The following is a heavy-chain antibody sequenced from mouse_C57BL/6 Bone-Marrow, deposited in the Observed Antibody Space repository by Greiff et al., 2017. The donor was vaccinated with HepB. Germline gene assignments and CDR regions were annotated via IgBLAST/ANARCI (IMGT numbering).Heavy chain of an antibody. J-gene: IGHJ3*01. CDR3: ARQDDGYYWFAY. V-gene: IGHV5-12*01. CDR2: SSNGGGST. D-gene: IGHD2-3*01. CDR1: GFTFSDYY. Sequence: EVQRVESGGGLVQPGGSLKLSCAASGFTFSDYYMYWVRQTPEKRLAWVAYSSNGGGSTYYPDTVKGRFTISRDNAKNTLYLQMSRLKSEDTALYYCARQDDGYYWFAYWGQGTLVTVSA.